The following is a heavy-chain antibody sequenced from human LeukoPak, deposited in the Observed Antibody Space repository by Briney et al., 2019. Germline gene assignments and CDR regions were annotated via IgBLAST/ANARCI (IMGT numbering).Heavy chain of an antibody. CDR3: AKGGESSLPFDY. V-gene: IGHV4-4*07. D-gene: IGHD5-24*01. Sequence: SETLSLTCIVSGASISGHYWSWIRQPAGKEPEWIRRVHTSRGTNYNSSLKSRLTMSVDTSKNQFSLHLASVTAADTAVYYCAKGGESSLPFDYWGQGTLVTVSS. CDR1: GASISGHY. CDR2: VHTSRGT. J-gene: IGHJ4*02.